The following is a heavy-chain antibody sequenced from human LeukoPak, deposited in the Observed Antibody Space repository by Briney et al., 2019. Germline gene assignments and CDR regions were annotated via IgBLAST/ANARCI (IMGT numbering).Heavy chain of an antibody. J-gene: IGHJ4*02. Sequence: GGSLRLSCAPSGFTFSSYAMSWVRQAPGKGLEWVSAITRSGGSTYYADSVKGRFSISRDNSKNTLYLQMNSLRAEDTAIYYCVKEVLGYFDYWGQGTLVTVSS. CDR2: ITRSGGST. CDR3: VKEVLGYFDY. V-gene: IGHV3-23*01. CDR1: GFTFSSYA. D-gene: IGHD1-1*01.